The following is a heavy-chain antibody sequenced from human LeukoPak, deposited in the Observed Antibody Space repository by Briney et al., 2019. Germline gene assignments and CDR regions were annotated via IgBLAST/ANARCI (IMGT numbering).Heavy chain of an antibody. Sequence: SETLSLTCTVSSGSTSGFYWSCVRHPPGEGLEWIGNIYYTVSTNYNPSLKSRVTISVDTSKEQFSLKLSSVTAADTAVYYCARSIAATIYFDLWGQGTLVTVSS. J-gene: IGHJ4*02. CDR2: IYYTVST. V-gene: IGHV4-59*01. CDR1: SGSTSGFY. CDR3: ARSIAATIYFDL. D-gene: IGHD5-12*01.